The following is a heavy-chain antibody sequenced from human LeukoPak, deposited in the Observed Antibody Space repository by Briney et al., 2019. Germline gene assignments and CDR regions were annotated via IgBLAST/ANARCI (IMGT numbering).Heavy chain of an antibody. V-gene: IGHV6-1*01. CDR2: TYYRSKWYN. CDR1: GDSVSSNSAA. CDR3: ARDRGSYDPNWFDP. D-gene: IGHD1-26*01. J-gene: IGHJ5*02. Sequence: SQTLSLTCAISGDSVSSNSAAWNWIRQSPSSGLEWLGRTYYRSKWYNDYAVSVKSRITINPDTSKNQFSLQLNSVTPEDTAVYYCARDRGSYDPNWFDPWGQGTLVTVSS.